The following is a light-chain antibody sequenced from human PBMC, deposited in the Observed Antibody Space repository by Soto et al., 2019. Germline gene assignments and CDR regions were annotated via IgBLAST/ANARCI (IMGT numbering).Light chain of an antibody. Sequence: EIVLTQSPGTLSLSPGERATLSCRASQSISSSYLAWYQQKPGQAPKLLIYAASRRATGIPDRFSGSGSGTDFTLTISRLEPEGFAVYYCQQYGSSQAFGQGTKVEIK. CDR1: QSISSSY. CDR3: QQYGSSQA. J-gene: IGKJ1*01. CDR2: AAS. V-gene: IGKV3-20*01.